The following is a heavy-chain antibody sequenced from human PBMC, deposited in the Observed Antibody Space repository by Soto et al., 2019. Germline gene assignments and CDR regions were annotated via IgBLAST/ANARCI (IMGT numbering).Heavy chain of an antibody. CDR1: GYTFSNHD. D-gene: IGHD3-10*01. CDR2: MNPHSGHT. Sequence: QVQLVQSGAEVKKPGASVKVSCKASGYTFSNHDINWLRQAAGQGLEWVGWMNPHSGHTGYAQKFQGRVTMTRDHTIATAYLELSSLRSEATAVYYCARVGHQWFEQLSSRFDPWGQGTLVIVSS. CDR3: ARVGHQWFEQLSSRFDP. J-gene: IGHJ5*02. V-gene: IGHV1-8*01.